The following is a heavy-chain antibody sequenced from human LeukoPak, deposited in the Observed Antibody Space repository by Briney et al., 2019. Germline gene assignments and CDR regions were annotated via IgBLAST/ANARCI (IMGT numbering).Heavy chain of an antibody. V-gene: IGHV1-69*13. CDR3: ARDWDYYDQPRTSDPYYYYGMDV. CDR1: GGTFSSYA. J-gene: IGHJ6*02. Sequence: GASVKVSCKASGGTFSSYAISWVRQAPGQGLEWMGGIIPIFGTANYAQKFQGRVTITADESTSTAYMELSSLRSEDTAVYYCARDWDYYDQPRTSDPYYYYGMDVWAKGPRSPSP. CDR2: IIPIFGTA. D-gene: IGHD3-22*01.